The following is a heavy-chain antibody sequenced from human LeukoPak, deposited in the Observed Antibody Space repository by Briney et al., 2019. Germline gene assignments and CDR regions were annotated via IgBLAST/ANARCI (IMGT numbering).Heavy chain of an antibody. D-gene: IGHD4/OR15-4a*01. J-gene: IGHJ4*02. CDR3: VRGAAGADY. CDR1: GGSISSGSYY. Sequence: PSQTLSLTCTVSGGSISSGSYYWSWIRQPAGKGLEWIGRFYTSGSTNYNPSLKSRVTISVDTSKNQFSLNLTSVTAADTAVYYCVRGAAGADYWGQGALVIVSS. CDR2: FYTSGST. V-gene: IGHV4-61*02.